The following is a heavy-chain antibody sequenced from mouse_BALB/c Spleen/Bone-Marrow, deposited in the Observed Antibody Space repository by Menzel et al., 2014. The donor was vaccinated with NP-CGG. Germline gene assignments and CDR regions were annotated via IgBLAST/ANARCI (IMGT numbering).Heavy chain of an antibody. CDR1: GFTFSDYY. CDR2: ISDGGDYT. V-gene: IGHV5-4*02. J-gene: IGHJ4*01. D-gene: IGHD2-14*01. CDR3: ARTYRPYALDY. Sequence: EGHLVEPGGGLVKPGGSLKLPYAASGFTFSDYYMYWVRQTPDRRLEWVATISDGGDYTDYPDNVKGRFTISRDNAKNTLYLQMSSLKSEDTAMYYCARTYRPYALDYWGQGTSVTVSS.